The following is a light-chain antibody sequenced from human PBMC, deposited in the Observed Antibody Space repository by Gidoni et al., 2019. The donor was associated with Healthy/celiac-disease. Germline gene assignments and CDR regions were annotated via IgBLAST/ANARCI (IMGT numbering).Light chain of an antibody. CDR3: QQYGSSPPIT. CDR2: GAS. J-gene: IGKJ4*01. V-gene: IGKV3-20*01. Sequence: EIVLTQSPGTLSLSPGESATLSCRASQRVSSSYLAWYQQKPGQAPRLLIYGASSRATGIPDRFSGSGSGTDFTLTISRLEPEDFAVYYCQQYGSSPPITCGGGTKVEIK. CDR1: QRVSSSY.